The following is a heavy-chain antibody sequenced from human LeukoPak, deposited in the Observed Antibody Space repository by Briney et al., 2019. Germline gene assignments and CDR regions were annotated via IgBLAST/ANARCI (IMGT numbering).Heavy chain of an antibody. V-gene: IGHV3-30*03. CDR1: GFTFSSYG. D-gene: IGHD4-11*01. CDR2: ISYDGSNK. Sequence: GGSLRLSCAASGFTFSSYGMHWVRQAPGKGLEWVAVISYDGSNKYYADSVKGRFTISRDNSKNTLYLQMNSLKTEDTAVYYCTTYVGAYSNWGDYYYYYMDVWGKGTTVTVSS. J-gene: IGHJ6*03. CDR3: TTYVGAYSNWGDYYYYYMDV.